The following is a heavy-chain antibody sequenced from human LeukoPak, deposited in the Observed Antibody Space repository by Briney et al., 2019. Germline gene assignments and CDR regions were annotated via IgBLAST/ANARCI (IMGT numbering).Heavy chain of an antibody. Sequence: SETLSLTCSVSGGSLTGHYCSWIRQPPGKGLEYIGYVYYIGSTNYNPSLKSRVTISVDTSKTQFSLQLSSVTAADTAVYYCARLRSDDTSGSYPFDLWGRGTLVTVSS. J-gene: IGHJ2*01. CDR2: VYYIGST. D-gene: IGHD3-22*01. CDR1: GGSLTGHY. CDR3: ARLRSDDTSGSYPFDL. V-gene: IGHV4-59*11.